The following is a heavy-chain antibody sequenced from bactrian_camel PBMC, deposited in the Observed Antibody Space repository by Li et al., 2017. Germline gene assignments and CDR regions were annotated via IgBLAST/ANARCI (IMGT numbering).Heavy chain of an antibody. Sequence: HVQLVESGGGSVQAGGSLRLSCAVSGYTTSTRCMGWFRQAPGKEREGVAVIGFDGATYYSDSVKGRFAISKDNAKNTLYLQMNSLKPEDTAMYYCAADTTVGRWNLFLASQWKYWGQGTQVTVS. J-gene: IGHJ4*01. CDR3: AADTTVGRWNLFLASQWKY. D-gene: IGHD1*01. CDR2: IGFDGAT. V-gene: IGHV3S55*01. CDR1: GYTTSTRC.